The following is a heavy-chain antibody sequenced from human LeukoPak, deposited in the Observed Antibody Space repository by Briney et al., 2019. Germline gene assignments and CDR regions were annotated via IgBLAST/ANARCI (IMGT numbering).Heavy chain of an antibody. Sequence: SETLSLTCTVSGGSVSFYYWSWIRQPPGKGLESIGYIYYSESTNYNPSLKSRVTISVDTSKNQFSLRLSSVTAADTAVYYCARDYYYYYGMDVWGQGTTVTVSS. CDR1: GGSVSFYY. V-gene: IGHV4-59*02. CDR2: IYYSEST. CDR3: ARDYYYYYGMDV. J-gene: IGHJ6*02.